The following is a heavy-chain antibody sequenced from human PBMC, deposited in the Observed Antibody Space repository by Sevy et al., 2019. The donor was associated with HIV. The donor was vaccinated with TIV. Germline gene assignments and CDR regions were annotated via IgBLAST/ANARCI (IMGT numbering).Heavy chain of an antibody. V-gene: IGHV3-15*07. CDR3: STDDLISY. J-gene: IGHJ4*02. D-gene: IGHD3-3*02. CDR2: IKSITDGGAA. CDR1: GFDFPNAW. Sequence: GESLKISCTASGFDFPNAWMNWIRQVPGKGLAWVGHIKSITDGGAADYAAPVKGRFTISRHDSNNTLYLQMNSLKAEDTADYYCSTDDLISYWGRGTLVTVSS.